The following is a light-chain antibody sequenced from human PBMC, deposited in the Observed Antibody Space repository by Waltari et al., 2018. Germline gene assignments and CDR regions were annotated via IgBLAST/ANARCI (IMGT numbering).Light chain of an antibody. J-gene: IGKJ1*01. Sequence: IVLTQSPGTLSLSPGERATLSCRASQSVSSSYLAWYQQKPGQAPRLLIDGASSRATAIPDRISDSGSGTDFTLTISRLEPEDFAVYYCQQYGSPPPKTFGQGTKVEIK. CDR3: QQYGSPPPKT. CDR1: QSVSSSY. CDR2: GAS. V-gene: IGKV3-20*01.